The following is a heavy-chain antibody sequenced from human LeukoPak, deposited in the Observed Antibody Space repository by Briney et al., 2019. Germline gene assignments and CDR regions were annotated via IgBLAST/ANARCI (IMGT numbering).Heavy chain of an antibody. CDR2: ISGSGGST. J-gene: IGHJ4*02. CDR1: GFTFSSYA. Sequence: GGSLRLSCAASGFTFSSYAMSWVSQAPGQGLEGVSAISGSGGSTYYADSVKGRFTSSRDNSKNTLYLQMNSLRAEDTAVYYCAKDYDFWSGYYTGYFDYWGQGTLVTVSS. CDR3: AKDYDFWSGYYTGYFDY. D-gene: IGHD3-3*01. V-gene: IGHV3-23*01.